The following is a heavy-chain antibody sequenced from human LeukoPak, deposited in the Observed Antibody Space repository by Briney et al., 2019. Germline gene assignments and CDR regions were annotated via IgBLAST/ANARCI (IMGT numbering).Heavy chain of an antibody. CDR1: GYTFSAYY. CDR2: INPNSGAT. D-gene: IGHD5-24*01. Sequence: GASVKVSCKASGYTFSAYYMHWVRQAPGQGLEWMGWINPNSGATKYAQKFQGRVTVTRDTSISTAFMELSSLRSDDTAIYYCARDPVDGYSHYDYWGQGTLVTVSS. J-gene: IGHJ4*02. V-gene: IGHV1-2*02. CDR3: ARDPVDGYSHYDY.